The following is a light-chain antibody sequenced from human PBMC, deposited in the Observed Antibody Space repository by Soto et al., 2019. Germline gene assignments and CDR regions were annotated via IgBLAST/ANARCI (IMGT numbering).Light chain of an antibody. Sequence: EIVLTQSPGTLSLSPGESATLSCRASQSVGRNYLAWFQHKPDQAPRLLIYDASNRGTGVPDRFSGSGSGTDFTLSVTRLEPEDFAVYYCHQYAVSPLTFGGGTTVEIK. CDR1: QSVGRNY. V-gene: IGKV3-20*01. J-gene: IGKJ4*01. CDR2: DAS. CDR3: HQYAVSPLT.